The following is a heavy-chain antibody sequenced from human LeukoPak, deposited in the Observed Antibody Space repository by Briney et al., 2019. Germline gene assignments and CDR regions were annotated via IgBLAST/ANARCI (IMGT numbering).Heavy chain of an antibody. Sequence: SETLSLTCTVSGGSISSSSYYWGWIRQPPGKGLEWIGSIYYSRSTYYNPSLKSRVTISVDTSKNQFSLKLSSVTAADTAVYYCARRYMGDYAFWYFDLWGRGTLVTVSS. V-gene: IGHV4-39*01. CDR2: IYYSRST. J-gene: IGHJ2*01. D-gene: IGHD4-17*01. CDR1: GGSISSSSYY. CDR3: ARRYMGDYAFWYFDL.